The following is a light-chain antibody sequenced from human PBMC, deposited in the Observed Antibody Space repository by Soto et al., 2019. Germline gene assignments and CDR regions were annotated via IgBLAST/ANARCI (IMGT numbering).Light chain of an antibody. J-gene: IGKJ4*01. CDR2: GAS. CDR3: QQYGSSSGLT. CDR1: QTVTTFY. V-gene: IGKV3-20*01. Sequence: DIVLTQSPGTLSLSPGQRATLSCRASQTVTTFYLAWYQQKPCQAPRLLIYGASSRATGIPDRFSGSGSGTDFTLTISRLEPEDCAVYYCQQYGSSSGLTFGGGTKVEL.